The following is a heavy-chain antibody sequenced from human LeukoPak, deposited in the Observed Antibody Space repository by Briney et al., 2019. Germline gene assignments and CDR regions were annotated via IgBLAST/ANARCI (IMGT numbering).Heavy chain of an antibody. CDR1: GGSISSGSYY. Sequence: SETLSLTCSVSGGSISSGSYYWSWIRQPAGKGLEWIGRIYTSGSTNYNPSLKSRVTISVGRSKNQFSLKLSSVTAADTAVYYCARTYCGGDCRGYYYHYYMDVWGKGTTVTISS. D-gene: IGHD2-21*02. V-gene: IGHV4-61*02. J-gene: IGHJ6*03. CDR2: IYTSGST. CDR3: ARTYCGGDCRGYYYHYYMDV.